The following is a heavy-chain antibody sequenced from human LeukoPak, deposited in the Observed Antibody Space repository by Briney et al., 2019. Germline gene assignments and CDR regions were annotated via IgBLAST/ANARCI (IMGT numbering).Heavy chain of an antibody. D-gene: IGHD4-11*01. V-gene: IGHV1-8*01. CDR1: GYTFTSYD. CDR3: ARGPPEKTYSGY. J-gene: IGHJ4*02. CDR2: MKPNNGDT. Sequence: GASVKVSCKASGYTFTSYDINRVRQATGQGLEWMGWMKPNNGDTGYAQKFQGRVTMTRNTAINTAYLELNSLTSEDTAVYFCARGPPEKTYSGYWGQGALVTVSS.